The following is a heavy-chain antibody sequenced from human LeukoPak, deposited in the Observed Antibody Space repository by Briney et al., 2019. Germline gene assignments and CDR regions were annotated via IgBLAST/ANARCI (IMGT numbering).Heavy chain of an antibody. D-gene: IGHD3-10*01. J-gene: IGHJ4*02. CDR1: GGTFSSYA. CDR3: ATGAVEWFGPSDY. Sequence: SVKVSCKASGGTFSSYAISWVRQAPGQGLEWMGGIIPIFGTANYAQKFQGRVTMTEDTSTDTAYMELSSLRSEDTAVYYCATGAVEWFGPSDYWGQGTLVTVSS. CDR2: IIPIFGTA. V-gene: IGHV1-69*06.